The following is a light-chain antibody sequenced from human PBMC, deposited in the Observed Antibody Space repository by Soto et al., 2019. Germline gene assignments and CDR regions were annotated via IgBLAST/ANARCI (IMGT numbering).Light chain of an antibody. V-gene: IGKV1-5*01. Sequence: DIQMIQSHSTLSASVGDRLTITGRASQSISSWLAWYQQKPGKATKLLIYDASSLESGVPSRFSGSGSGTEFTLTISSLQPDDFATYYCKKYNSYSWTIGKGTKVDIK. J-gene: IGKJ1*01. CDR2: DAS. CDR1: QSISSW. CDR3: KKYNSYSWT.